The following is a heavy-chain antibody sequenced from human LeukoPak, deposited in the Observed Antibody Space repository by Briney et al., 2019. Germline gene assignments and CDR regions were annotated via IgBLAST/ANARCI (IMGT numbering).Heavy chain of an antibody. J-gene: IGHJ4*02. CDR3: ARSMVRGVMPLGY. Sequence: ASVKVSCKASGYTFTSYDINWVRQATGQGLEWMGWMNPNSGNTGYAQKFQGRVTMTRNTSISTAYLELSSLRSEDTAVYYCARSMVRGVMPLGYWGQGTLVTVSS. V-gene: IGHV1-8*01. D-gene: IGHD3-10*01. CDR2: MNPNSGNT. CDR1: GYTFTSYD.